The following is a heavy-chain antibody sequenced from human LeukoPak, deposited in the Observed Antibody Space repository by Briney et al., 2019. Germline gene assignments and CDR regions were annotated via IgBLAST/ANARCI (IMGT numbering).Heavy chain of an antibody. CDR2: ISYDGNNK. Sequence: GGSLRLSCSASGFTFSTYWMSWVRQAPGKGLEWVAVISYDGNNKYYANSVKGRFTISRDNSKNTLYLQMNSLRAEDTAVYYCTRERDLSLYYFDYWGQGTLVTVSS. CDR1: GFTFSTYW. CDR3: TRERDLSLYYFDY. J-gene: IGHJ4*02. V-gene: IGHV3-30-3*01.